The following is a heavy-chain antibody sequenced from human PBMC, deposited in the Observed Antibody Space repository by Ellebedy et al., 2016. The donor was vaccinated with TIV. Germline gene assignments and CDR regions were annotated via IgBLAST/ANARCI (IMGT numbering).Heavy chain of an antibody. Sequence: MPSETLSLTCTVSGGSISSSPYHWGWIRQHPGKGLEWIGSISYSGDTYYSPSLRSRVTISVDTSKTHFSLLLSSVTAADTSVYYCGWDCTSSHCRGAHWGRGSLVTVSS. J-gene: IGHJ4*02. CDR3: GWDCTSSHCRGAH. D-gene: IGHD2-2*01. V-gene: IGHV4-39*02. CDR1: GGSISSSPYH. CDR2: ISYSGDT.